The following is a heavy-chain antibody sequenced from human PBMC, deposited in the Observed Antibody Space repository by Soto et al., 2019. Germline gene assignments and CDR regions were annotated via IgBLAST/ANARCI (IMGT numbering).Heavy chain of an antibody. J-gene: IGHJ4*02. V-gene: IGHV1-69*02. CDR3: ARGVVSHNYYFDY. CDR2: IIPILGIA. D-gene: IGHD3-3*01. Sequence: QVPLVQSGAEVKKPGSSVKVSCKASGGTFSSYTISWVRQAPGQGLEWMGRIIPILGIANYAQKFQGRVTITADKSTSTAYMELSSLRSEDTAVYYCARGVVSHNYYFDYWGQGTLVTVSS. CDR1: GGTFSSYT.